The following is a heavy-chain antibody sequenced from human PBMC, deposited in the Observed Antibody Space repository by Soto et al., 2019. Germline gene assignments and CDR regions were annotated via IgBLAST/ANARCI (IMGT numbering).Heavy chain of an antibody. Sequence: QVQQVESGGGVAQPGRSLRLSCAASGFTFSSYDMHWVRQAPGKGLEWVALISYDGSEKYYADSVKGRFTISRDDSKNTLYLQMNSLRGEDTAVYYCAKKEKDGYKPAPLDYWGQGTLVTVS. CDR1: GFTFSSYD. V-gene: IGHV3-30*18. D-gene: IGHD5-12*01. CDR3: AKKEKDGYKPAPLDY. J-gene: IGHJ4*02. CDR2: ISYDGSEK.